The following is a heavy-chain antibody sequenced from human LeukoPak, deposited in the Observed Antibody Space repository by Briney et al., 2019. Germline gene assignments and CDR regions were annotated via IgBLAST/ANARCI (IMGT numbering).Heavy chain of an antibody. CDR2: ISYDGSNK. V-gene: IGHV3-30*18. J-gene: IGHJ4*02. D-gene: IGHD2-15*01. Sequence: GGSLRPSCAASGFTFSSYGMHWVRQAPGKGLEWVAVISYDGSNKYYADSVKGRFTISRDNSKNTLYLQMNSLRAEDTAVYYCAKGPYSGGSFIIDYWGQGTLVTVSS. CDR3: AKGPYSGGSFIIDY. CDR1: GFTFSSYG.